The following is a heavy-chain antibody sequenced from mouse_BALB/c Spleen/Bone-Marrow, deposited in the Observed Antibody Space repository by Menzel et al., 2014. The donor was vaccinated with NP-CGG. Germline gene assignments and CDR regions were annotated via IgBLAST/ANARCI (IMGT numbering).Heavy chain of an antibody. CDR1: GFDFSSYW. D-gene: IGHD4-1*01. CDR2: INPDTSTI. Sequence: EVKLVESGGGLVQPGGSLKLSCAASGFDFSSYWISWVRQAPGKGLEWIPEINPDTSTITYTPSLKDKFIISRDNAQNTLCLQMSKVRSEDTAVYCCGEGKWDVGGYWDVWGAGSTV. CDR3: GEGKWDVGGYWDV. J-gene: IGHJ1*01. V-gene: IGHV4-1*02.